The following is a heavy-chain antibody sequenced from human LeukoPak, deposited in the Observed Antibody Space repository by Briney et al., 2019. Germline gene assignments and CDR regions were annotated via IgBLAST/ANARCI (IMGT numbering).Heavy chain of an antibody. D-gene: IGHD1-7*01. CDR2: INHSGST. CDR3: ARGDNWNYYPLDY. Sequence: PSETLSLTCAVYGGSFSGYYWSWIRQPPGKGLEWIGEINHSGSTNYNPSLKSRVTISVDTSKNQFSLKLSSATAADTAVYYCARGDNWNYYPLDYWGQGTLVTVSS. J-gene: IGHJ4*02. CDR1: GGSFSGYY. V-gene: IGHV4-34*01.